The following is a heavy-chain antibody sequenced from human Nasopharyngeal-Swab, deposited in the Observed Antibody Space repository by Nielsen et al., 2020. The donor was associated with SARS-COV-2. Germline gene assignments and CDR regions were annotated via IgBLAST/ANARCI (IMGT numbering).Heavy chain of an antibody. V-gene: IGHV3-48*03. Sequence: SCAASGFTFSSYEMNWVRQAPGKGLEWVSYISSSGSTIYYADSVKGRFTISRDNAKNSLYLQVNSLRAEDTAVYYCARGFGSSSYAYFQHWGQGTLVTVSS. D-gene: IGHD6-6*01. CDR2: ISSSGSTI. CDR3: ARGFGSSSYAYFQH. J-gene: IGHJ1*01. CDR1: GFTFSSYE.